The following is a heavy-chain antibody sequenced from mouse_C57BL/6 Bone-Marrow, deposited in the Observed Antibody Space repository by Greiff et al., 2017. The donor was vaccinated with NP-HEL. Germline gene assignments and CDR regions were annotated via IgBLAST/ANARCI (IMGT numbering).Heavy chain of an antibody. CDR3: ARLTTVVAFDY. Sequence: EVQLVESGGGLVKPGGSLKLSCAASGFTFSDYGMHWVRQAPEKGLEWVAYISSGGSTIYYADTVKGRFTITRDNAKNTLFLQMTSRRSEDTAMYYCARLTTVVAFDYWGQGTTLTVTS. V-gene: IGHV5-17*01. J-gene: IGHJ2*01. CDR1: GFTFSDYG. CDR2: ISSGGSTI. D-gene: IGHD1-1*01.